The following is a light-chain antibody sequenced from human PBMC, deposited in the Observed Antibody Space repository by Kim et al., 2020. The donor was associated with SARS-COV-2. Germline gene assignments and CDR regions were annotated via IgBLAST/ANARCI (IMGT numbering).Light chain of an antibody. CDR2: AAS. V-gene: IGKV3-20*01. Sequence: SPGERATLSCWASQSVTYNYVAWYQQKPGQAPRLLIDAASSRATGIPDRFSGSGSGTDFTLTISRLEPEDSAVYYCQQHGSTPRTFGQGTKVEIK. CDR3: QQHGSTPRT. CDR1: QSVTYNY. J-gene: IGKJ1*01.